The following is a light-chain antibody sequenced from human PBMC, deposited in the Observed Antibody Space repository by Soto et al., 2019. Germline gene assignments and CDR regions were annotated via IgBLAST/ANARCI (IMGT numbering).Light chain of an antibody. CDR3: QSYDSSLSGFYV. CDR1: RSNIGAGYD. J-gene: IGLJ1*01. Sequence: CVLTKPASGSRVPGRRGTISNTRRRSNIGAGYDVHWYQQLPGPAPKLLIYGNSNRPSGVPDRFSGSKSGTSASLAITGLQAEDEADYYCQSYDSSLSGFYVFGTGTKVTVL. CDR2: GNS. V-gene: IGLV1-40*01.